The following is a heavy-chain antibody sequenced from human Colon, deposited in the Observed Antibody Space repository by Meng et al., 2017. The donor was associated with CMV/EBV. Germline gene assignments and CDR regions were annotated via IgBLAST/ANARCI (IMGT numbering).Heavy chain of an antibody. CDR1: GDTVSSVNAA. J-gene: IGHJ5*02. CDR3: AGGWQLGP. Sequence: QVQLQQSGPGLVKPSPTLSLTCVISGDTVSSVNAAWNWIRQSPSRGLEWLGRTYYRSKWYNEYAVSVKSRITINADTSKNQFSLQLNSVTPEDTAVYYCAGGWQLGPWGQGTLVTVSS. V-gene: IGHV6-1*01. CDR2: TYYRSKWYN. D-gene: IGHD4-23*01.